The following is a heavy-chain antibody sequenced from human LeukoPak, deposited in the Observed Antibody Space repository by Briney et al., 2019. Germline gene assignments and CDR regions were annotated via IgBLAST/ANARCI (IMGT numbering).Heavy chain of an antibody. Sequence: PGGSLRLSCAASGFTLSSYSMNWVRQAPGKGLEWVSFISTSSSYIYYADSVKGRFIISRDNARKSLYLQMNSLRAEDTAVYYCAKDLMITFGGVIANDDYWGQGTLVTVSS. V-gene: IGHV3-21*04. J-gene: IGHJ4*02. CDR3: AKDLMITFGGVIANDDY. CDR2: ISTSSSYI. CDR1: GFTLSSYS. D-gene: IGHD3-16*02.